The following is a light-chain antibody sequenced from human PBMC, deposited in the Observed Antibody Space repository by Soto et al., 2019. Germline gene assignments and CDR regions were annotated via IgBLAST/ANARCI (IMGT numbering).Light chain of an antibody. Sequence: QSALTQPASVSGSPGQSITISCTGTSSDVGGYNYVSWHQQHPGKAPKLMIYEVSNRPSGVSNRFSGSKSGNTASLTISGLQAEDEADYYCSSYTSSIPYVFGTGTKVTVL. CDR1: SSDVGGYNY. CDR2: EVS. V-gene: IGLV2-14*01. CDR3: SSYTSSIPYV. J-gene: IGLJ1*01.